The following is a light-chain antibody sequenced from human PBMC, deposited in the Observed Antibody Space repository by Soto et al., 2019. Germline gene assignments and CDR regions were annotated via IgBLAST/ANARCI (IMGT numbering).Light chain of an antibody. Sequence: EIVMTQSPATLSVSPGERATLSCRASQSVSSNLAWYQHKRGQAPRLLIYGASSRATGIPDRFSGSGSGTDFTLTISRLEPEDFAVYYCQQYGSSPWTFGQGTKVDIK. J-gene: IGKJ1*01. CDR3: QQYGSSPWT. CDR2: GAS. CDR1: QSVSSN. V-gene: IGKV3-20*01.